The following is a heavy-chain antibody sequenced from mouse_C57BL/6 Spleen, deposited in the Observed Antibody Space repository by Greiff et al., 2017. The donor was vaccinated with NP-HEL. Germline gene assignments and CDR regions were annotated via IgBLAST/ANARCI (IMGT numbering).Heavy chain of an antibody. CDR2: IRNKANNHAT. Sequence: EVKLVESGGGLVQPGGSMKLSRAASGFTFSDAWMDWVRQSPEKGLEWVAEIRNKANNHATYYAESVKGRFTISRDDSKSSVYLQMNSLRAEDTGIYYCTRRDGHYAMDYWGQGTSVTVSS. CDR3: TRRDGHYAMDY. V-gene: IGHV6-6*01. D-gene: IGHD2-3*01. CDR1: GFTFSDAW. J-gene: IGHJ4*01.